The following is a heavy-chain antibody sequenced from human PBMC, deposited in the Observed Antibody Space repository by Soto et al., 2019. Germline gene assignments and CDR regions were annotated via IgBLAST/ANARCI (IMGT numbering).Heavy chain of an antibody. CDR2: IIPIFGTA. Sequence: QVQLVQSGAEVKKPGSSVKVSCKASGGTFSSYAISWVRQAPGQGLEWMGGIIPIFGTANYAQKFQGRVTITADKSTSTAYMELSSLRSEDTAVYYCAKGWGGTVPRGFGEFRVFFDYWGQGTLVTVSS. CDR1: GGTFSSYA. D-gene: IGHD3-10*01. V-gene: IGHV1-69*06. J-gene: IGHJ4*02. CDR3: AKGWGGTVPRGFGEFRVFFDY.